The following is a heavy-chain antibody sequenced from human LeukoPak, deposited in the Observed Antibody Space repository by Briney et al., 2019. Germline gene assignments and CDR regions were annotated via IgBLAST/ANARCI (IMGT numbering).Heavy chain of an antibody. V-gene: IGHV4-39*07. J-gene: IGHJ4*02. CDR2: IYYSGST. D-gene: IGHD2-2*01. CDR3: ARGRIAYPSGIVVVPAASYFDY. Sequence: SETLSLTCTVSGGSISSSSYYWAWIRQPPGKGLEWIGCIYYSGSTYYNPPLKSRVTISVDTSKNQFSLNLSSVTAADTAVYYCARGRIAYPSGIVVVPAASYFDYWGQGTLVTVSS. CDR1: GGSISSSSYY.